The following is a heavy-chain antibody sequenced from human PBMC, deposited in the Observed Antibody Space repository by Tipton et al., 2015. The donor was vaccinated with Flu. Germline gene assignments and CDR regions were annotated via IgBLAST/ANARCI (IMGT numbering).Heavy chain of an antibody. CDR1: GASISSSGYS. Sequence: GLVKPSETLSLTYTVSGASISSSGYSWGWLRQPPGKGLEWIGSIYYNGDIYYNPSLKSRVTISVDTSKNQFSLRLSSVTAADTAVYYCARKEVDDYGDYVSLDWGQGTLVTVSS. CDR3: ARKEVDDYGDYVSLD. V-gene: IGHV4-39*01. D-gene: IGHD4-17*01. J-gene: IGHJ4*02. CDR2: IYYNGDI.